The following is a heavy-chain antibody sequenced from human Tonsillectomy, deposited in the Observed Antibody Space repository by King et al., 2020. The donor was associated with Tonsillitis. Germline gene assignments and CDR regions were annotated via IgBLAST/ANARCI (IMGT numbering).Heavy chain of an antibody. V-gene: IGHV3-66*01. Sequence: VQLVESGGGLVQPGGSLRLSCAASGFTVNSNYISWVRQAPGKGLEWVSVINSGGSTYYADYVKGRLNLSRDNSKNTLNLQMKSLRAEDTAVYYCARDLAYDSGGTRSFDYWAPGPLVPVSS. CDR2: INSGGST. CDR1: GFTVNSNY. CDR3: ARDLAYDSGGTRSFDY. J-gene: IGHJ4*02. D-gene: IGHD3-22*01.